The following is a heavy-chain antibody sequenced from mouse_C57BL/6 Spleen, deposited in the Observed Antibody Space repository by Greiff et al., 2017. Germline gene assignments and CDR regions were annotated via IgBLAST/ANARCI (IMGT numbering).Heavy chain of an antibody. J-gene: IGHJ3*01. CDR2: INPNYGTT. CDR3: AREDYSNLAWFAY. Sequence: EVKLMESGPELVKPGASVKISCKASGYSFTDYNMNWVKQSNGKSLEWIGVINPNYGTTSYNQKFKGKATLTVDQSSSTAYMQLNSLTSEDSAVYYCAREDYSNLAWFAYWGQGTLVTVSA. CDR1: GYSFTDYN. D-gene: IGHD2-5*01. V-gene: IGHV1-39*01.